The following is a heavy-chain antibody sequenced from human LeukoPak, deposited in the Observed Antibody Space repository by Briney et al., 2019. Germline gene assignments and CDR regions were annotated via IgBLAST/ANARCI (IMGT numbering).Heavy chain of an antibody. J-gene: IGHJ4*02. CDR2: IYYSGST. D-gene: IGHD5-18*01. V-gene: IGHV4-39*07. CDR1: GGSISSSSYY. Sequence: TSETLSLTCAVSGGSISSSSYYWGWIRQPPGKGLEWIGSIYYSGSTYYNPSLKSRVTISVDTSKNQFSLKLSSVTAADTAVYYCARERPASRGYSYGLGYFDYWGQGTLVTVSS. CDR3: ARERPASRGYSYGLGYFDY.